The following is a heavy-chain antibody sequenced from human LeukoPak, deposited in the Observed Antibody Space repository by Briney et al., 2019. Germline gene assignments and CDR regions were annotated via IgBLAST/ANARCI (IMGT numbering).Heavy chain of an antibody. V-gene: IGHV3-21*01. CDR2: ISSSSSYI. J-gene: IGHJ4*02. CDR1: GFTFTSYS. Sequence: GGSLRLSSAASGFTFTSYSMNWVRHAPGQGLEWVSSISSSSSYIYYADSAKGRFTISRDNAKNSLYLQMNSLRAEDTAAYYCARQPIVVIPYFDYWGQGTLVTVSS. D-gene: IGHD3-22*01. CDR3: ARQPIVVIPYFDY.